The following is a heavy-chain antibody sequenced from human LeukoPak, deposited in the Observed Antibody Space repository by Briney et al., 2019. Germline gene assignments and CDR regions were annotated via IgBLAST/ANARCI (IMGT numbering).Heavy chain of an antibody. Sequence: ASVKVSCKASGYTFTSYGISWVRQAPGQGLEWMGWMNPNSGNTGYAQKFQGRVTMTRNTSISTAYMELSSLRSEDTAVYYCAIPYSSGWYLNYYYYYGMDVWGQGTTVTVSS. CDR3: AIPYSSGWYLNYYYYYGMDV. J-gene: IGHJ6*02. CDR2: MNPNSGNT. D-gene: IGHD6-19*01. CDR1: GYTFTSYG. V-gene: IGHV1-8*02.